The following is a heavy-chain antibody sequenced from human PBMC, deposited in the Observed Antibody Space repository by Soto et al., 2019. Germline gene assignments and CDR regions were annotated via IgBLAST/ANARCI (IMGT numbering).Heavy chain of an antibody. D-gene: IGHD5-18*01. CDR3: AREGYNFGPFDY. CDR2: ISYSGTT. V-gene: IGHV4-59*01. CDR1: GGSLSSYY. J-gene: IGHJ4*01. Sequence: SETLSLTCTVSGGSLSSYYWSWIRRPPGMGLEWIASISYSGTTNYNSSLKSRVTISIDTSKNQFSLKLNSVTAADTAVYYCAREGYNFGPFDYWGHGALVTVS.